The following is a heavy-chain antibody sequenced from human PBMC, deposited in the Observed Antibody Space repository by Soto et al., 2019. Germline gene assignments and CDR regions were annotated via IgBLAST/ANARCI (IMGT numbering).Heavy chain of an antibody. V-gene: IGHV2-5*02. Sequence: QITLKESGPTLVKPTQTLTLTCTFSGFSLSTSGVGVGWIRQPPGKALEWLALIYWDDDKRYSPSLKSRLTITKDTSKNQVVLTMTNMDPVDTATYYGAHSPGDFWDLRRAFDIWGQGTMVTVSS. CDR3: AHSPGDFWDLRRAFDI. CDR1: GFSLSTSGVG. D-gene: IGHD3-3*01. CDR2: IYWDDDK. J-gene: IGHJ3*02.